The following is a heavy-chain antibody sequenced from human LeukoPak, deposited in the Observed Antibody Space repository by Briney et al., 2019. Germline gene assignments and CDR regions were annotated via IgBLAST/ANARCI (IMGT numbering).Heavy chain of an antibody. CDR1: GFTFNTNA. J-gene: IGHJ3*02. CDR2: ISYDGSNK. CDR3: ARDEDRGVATILGAFDI. Sequence: GGSLRLSCATSGFTFNTNAMSWVRQAPGKGLEWVAVISYDGSNKYYADSVKGRFTISRDNSKNTLYLQMNSLRAEDTAVYYCARDEDRGVATILGAFDIWGQGTMVTVSS. V-gene: IGHV3-30*04. D-gene: IGHD5-12*01.